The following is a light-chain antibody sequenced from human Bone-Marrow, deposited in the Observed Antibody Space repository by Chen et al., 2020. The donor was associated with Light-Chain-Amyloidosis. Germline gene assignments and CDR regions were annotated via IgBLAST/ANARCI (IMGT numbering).Light chain of an antibody. CDR2: DAS. CDR3: QQRGNWPWT. J-gene: IGKJ1*01. CDR1: QSVSSY. V-gene: IGKV3-11*01. Sequence: EIVLTQSPATLSLSPGERATLSCRASQSVSSYLAWYQQKPGQAPRLLIYDASNRATGIPARFSGSGSGAEFTLTSSSLEPEDFAGYYCQQRGNWPWTFGQGTKVEIK.